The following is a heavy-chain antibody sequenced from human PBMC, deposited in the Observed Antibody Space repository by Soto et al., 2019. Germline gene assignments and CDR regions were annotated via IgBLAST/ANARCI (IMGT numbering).Heavy chain of an antibody. CDR2: ISGYNGDT. CDR1: GYTFTHYG. CDR3: TRDRLICSGGRCFLGDYFDY. Sequence: QIHLEQSGTEVKRPGASMKVSCKTSGYTFTHYGVNWVRQAPGHGLEWMGWISGYNGDTNYADKVRGRVTITTDTSTGTAYMELRSLTFDDTAIYYCTRDRLICSGGRCFLGDYFDYWGQGTLVTVSS. J-gene: IGHJ4*02. D-gene: IGHD2-15*01. V-gene: IGHV1-18*01.